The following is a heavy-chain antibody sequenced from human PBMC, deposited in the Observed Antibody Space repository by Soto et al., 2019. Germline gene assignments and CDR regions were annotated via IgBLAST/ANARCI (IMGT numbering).Heavy chain of an antibody. CDR2: INPSGGST. Sequence: GASVKVSCKECGYTFTSYYRHWLRQAPGQGLEWMGIINPSGGSTSYAQKFQGRVTMTRDTSTSTVYMELSSLRSEDTAVYYCARESRYSSGHDAFDIWGQGTMVTVSS. J-gene: IGHJ3*02. D-gene: IGHD6-19*01. V-gene: IGHV1-46*01. CDR3: ARESRYSSGHDAFDI. CDR1: GYTFTSYY.